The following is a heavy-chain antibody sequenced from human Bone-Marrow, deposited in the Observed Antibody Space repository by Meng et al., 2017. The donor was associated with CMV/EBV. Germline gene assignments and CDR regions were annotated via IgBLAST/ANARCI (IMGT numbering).Heavy chain of an antibody. J-gene: IGHJ4*02. CDR2: IGTNERAT. Sequence: GESLKISCGASGFTFSNYAMNWVRQTPGKALEWLALIGTNERATHYADCVKGRFTISRYNPKNTLYLELNSLRAEDTALYYCARDLDSTGYYDEDYWGQGTLVTVSS. V-gene: IGHV3-23*01. D-gene: IGHD3-22*01. CDR3: ARDLDSTGYYDEDY. CDR1: GFTFSNYA.